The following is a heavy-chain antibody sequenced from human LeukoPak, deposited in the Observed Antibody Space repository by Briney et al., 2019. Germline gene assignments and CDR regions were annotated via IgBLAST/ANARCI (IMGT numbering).Heavy chain of an antibody. Sequence: GRSLRLSCAASGFTFDDYAMHWVRQAPGKDLEWVSGISWNSGSIGYADSVKGRFTISRDNAKNSLYLQMNSLGAEDTALYYCAKVWRYSSGYYDYWGQGTLVTVSS. J-gene: IGHJ4*02. CDR3: AKVWRYSSGYYDY. CDR1: GFTFDDYA. D-gene: IGHD3-22*01. V-gene: IGHV3-9*01. CDR2: ISWNSGSI.